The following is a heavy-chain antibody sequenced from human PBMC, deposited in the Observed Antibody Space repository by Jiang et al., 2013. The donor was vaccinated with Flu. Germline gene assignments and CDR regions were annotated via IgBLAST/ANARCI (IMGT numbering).Heavy chain of an antibody. CDR2: TYYRSKWYN. J-gene: IGHJ3*02. Sequence: QTLSLTCAISGDSVSSNSAAWNWIRQSPSRGLEWLGRTYYRSKWYNDYAVSVKSRITINPDTSKNQFSLQLNSVTPEDTAVYYCARDNTLGXTPGGAFDIVGPRDNGHRLF. V-gene: IGHV6-1*01. CDR1: GDSVSSNSAA. CDR3: ARDNTLGXTPGGAFDI. D-gene: IGHD3-16*01.